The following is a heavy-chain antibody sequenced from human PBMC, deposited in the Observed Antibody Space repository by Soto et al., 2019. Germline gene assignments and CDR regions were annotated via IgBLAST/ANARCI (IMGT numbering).Heavy chain of an antibody. CDR1: GFTFSAYE. CDR3: VREGHYYFDY. J-gene: IGHJ4*02. Sequence: PGGSLRLSCAASGFTFSAYEMHWVRQAPGQGLEWVPYISKSGGTTYYADSVKGRFTISRDDAKNSVYLQMSSLRPEDMAVYKCVREGHYYFDYWGQGALVTVSS. V-gene: IGHV3-48*03. CDR2: ISKSGGTT.